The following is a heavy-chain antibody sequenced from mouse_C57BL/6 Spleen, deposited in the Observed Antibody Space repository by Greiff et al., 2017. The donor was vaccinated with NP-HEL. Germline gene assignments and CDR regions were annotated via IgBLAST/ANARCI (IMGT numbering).Heavy chain of an antibody. Sequence: EESGPGLVKPSQSLSLTCSVTGYSITSGYYWYWIRQFPGNQLEWMGYISYDGSNNYNPSLKNRISITRDTSKNQFFLKLNSVTTEDTATYYCATYSNYDAMDYWGQGTSVTVSS. CDR1: GYSITSGYY. D-gene: IGHD2-5*01. J-gene: IGHJ4*01. V-gene: IGHV3-6*01. CDR3: ATYSNYDAMDY. CDR2: ISYDGSN.